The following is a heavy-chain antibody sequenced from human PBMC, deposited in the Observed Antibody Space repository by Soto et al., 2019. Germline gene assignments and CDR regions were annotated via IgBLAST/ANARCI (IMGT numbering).Heavy chain of an antibody. J-gene: IGHJ4*02. CDR1: GFTFSTYG. CDR3: AKGAGYSYGSHFDS. D-gene: IGHD5-18*01. Sequence: LRLSCAASGFTFSTYGMHWVRQAPGQGLEWVASISDDGSDEYYADSVKGRFTISRDNSKNTLYLQMNSLRAENTAIYYCAKGAGYSYGSHFDSWGQGTLVTVSS. V-gene: IGHV3-30*18. CDR2: ISDDGSDE.